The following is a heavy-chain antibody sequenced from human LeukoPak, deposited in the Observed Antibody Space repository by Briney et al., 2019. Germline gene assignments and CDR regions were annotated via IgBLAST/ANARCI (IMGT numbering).Heavy chain of an antibody. D-gene: IGHD3-22*01. CDR2: IIPIFGIA. J-gene: IGHJ6*02. CDR3: ARVPLGYDPVRGYYYGMDV. Sequence: SVKVSCKASGGTFSSYAISWVRQAPGQGLEWMGRIIPIFGIANYAQRFQGRVTITADKSTSTAYMELSSLRSEDTAVYYCARVPLGYDPVRGYYYGMDVWGQGTTVTVSS. CDR1: GGTFSSYA. V-gene: IGHV1-69*04.